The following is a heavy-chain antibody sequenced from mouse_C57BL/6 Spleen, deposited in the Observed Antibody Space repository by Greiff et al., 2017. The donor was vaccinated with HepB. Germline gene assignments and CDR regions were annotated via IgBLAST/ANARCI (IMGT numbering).Heavy chain of an antibody. CDR1: GFTFSDYG. CDR3: AISDGYYAMDY. Sequence: VQLKESGGGLVKPGGSLKLSCAASGFTFSDYGMHWVRQAPEKGLEWVAYISSGSSTIYYADTVKGRFTISRDNAKNTLFLQMTSLRSEDTAMYYCAISDGYYAMDYWGQGTSVTVSS. J-gene: IGHJ4*01. V-gene: IGHV5-17*01. D-gene: IGHD2-3*01. CDR2: ISSGSSTI.